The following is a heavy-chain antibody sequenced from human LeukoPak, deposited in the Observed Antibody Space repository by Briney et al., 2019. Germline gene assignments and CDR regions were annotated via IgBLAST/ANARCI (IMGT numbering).Heavy chain of an antibody. J-gene: IGHJ4*02. CDR3: AKGSRIAAAGTVYFDH. V-gene: IGHV3-30*02. CDR1: GFTFSSYG. CDR2: IRYDGSNK. Sequence: GGSLRLSCAASGFTFSSYGMHWVRQAPGKGLEWVAFIRYDGSNKYYADSVKGRFTISRDNSKNTLYLQMNSLRAEDTAVYYCAKGSRIAAAGTVYFDHWGQGTLVTVSS. D-gene: IGHD6-13*01.